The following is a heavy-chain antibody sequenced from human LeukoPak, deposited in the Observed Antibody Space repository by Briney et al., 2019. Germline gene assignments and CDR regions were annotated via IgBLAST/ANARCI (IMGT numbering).Heavy chain of an antibody. CDR2: INPSGGST. V-gene: IGHV1-46*01. CDR3: ARVYSTNYYGSGDRPFLFDY. D-gene: IGHD3-10*01. Sequence: ASVKVSCKASGYTFTSYYMHWVRQAPGQGLEWMGIINPSGGSTSYAQKFQGRVTMTRDTSTSTVYMELSSLRSEDTAVYYCARVYSTNYYGSGDRPFLFDYWGQGTVVTVSS. J-gene: IGHJ4*02. CDR1: GYTFTSYY.